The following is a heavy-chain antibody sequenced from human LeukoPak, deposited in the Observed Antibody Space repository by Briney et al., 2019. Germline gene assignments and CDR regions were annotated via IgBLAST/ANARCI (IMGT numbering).Heavy chain of an antibody. V-gene: IGHV1-8*01. CDR3: ARGGQLLWFGELSDWFDP. CDR2: MNPNSGNT. CDR1: GYTFTCYD. J-gene: IGHJ5*02. Sequence: ASVKVSCKASGYTFTCYDINWMRQAIGQGLEWMGWMNPNSGNTGYAHKFQGRVTMTRNTSISTGYMELSSLRSEDTAVYYCARGGQLLWFGELSDWFDPWGQPTLVTVSS. D-gene: IGHD3-10*01.